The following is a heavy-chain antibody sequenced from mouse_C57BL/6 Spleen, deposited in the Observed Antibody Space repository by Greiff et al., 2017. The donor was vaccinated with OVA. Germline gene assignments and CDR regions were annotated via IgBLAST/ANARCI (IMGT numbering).Heavy chain of an antibody. CDR2: INPSTGGT. CDR1: GYSFTGYY. CDR3: ARRQLSDRSWFAY. Sequence: VQLQQSGPELVKPGASVKISCKASGYSFTGYYMNWVKQSPEKSLEWIGEINPSTGGTTYNQKFKAKASLTVDKSSSTAYMQLKSLTSEDSAVYYCARRQLSDRSWFAYWGQGTLVTVSA. J-gene: IGHJ3*01. D-gene: IGHD3-2*02. V-gene: IGHV1-42*01.